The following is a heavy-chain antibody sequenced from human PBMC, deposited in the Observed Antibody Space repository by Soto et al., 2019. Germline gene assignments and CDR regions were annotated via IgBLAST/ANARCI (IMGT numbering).Heavy chain of an antibody. J-gene: IGHJ4*02. V-gene: IGHV4-39*01. Sequence: PSETLSLTCTVPGGSISSSSYYWGWIRQPPGKGLEWIGSIYYSGSTYYNPSLKSRVTISVDTSKNQFSLKLSSVTAADTAVYYCARLSIPGPAHYWGQGTLVTVSS. CDR3: ARLSIPGPAHY. CDR2: IYYSGST. CDR1: GGSISSSSYY.